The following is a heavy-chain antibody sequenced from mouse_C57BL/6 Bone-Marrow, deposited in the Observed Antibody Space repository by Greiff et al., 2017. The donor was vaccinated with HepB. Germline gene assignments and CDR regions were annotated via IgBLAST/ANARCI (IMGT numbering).Heavy chain of an antibody. CDR3: VRPRPTGTMDY. V-gene: IGHV10-1*01. J-gene: IGHJ4*01. D-gene: IGHD1-1*01. CDR1: GFSFNTYA. Sequence: EVMLVESGGGLVQPKGSLKLSCAASGFSFNTYAMHWVRQAPGKGLEWVARIRSKSNNYATYYADSVKDRFTISRADSESMLYLQMNNLKTEDTAMYYCVRPRPTGTMDYWGQGTSGTVSS. CDR2: IRSKSNNYAT.